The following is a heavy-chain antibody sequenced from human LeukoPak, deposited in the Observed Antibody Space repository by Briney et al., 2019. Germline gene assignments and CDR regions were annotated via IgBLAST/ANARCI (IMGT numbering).Heavy chain of an antibody. J-gene: IGHJ4*02. CDR3: AKEEFYAVPSRYGYRYFDY. D-gene: IGHD5-12*01. CDR2: ISGSGGST. CDR1: GFTFSSYA. V-gene: IGHV3-23*01. Sequence: GGSLRLSCAASGFTFSSYAMSWVRQAPGKGLEWVSAISGSGGSTYYADSVKGRFTISRDNSKNTLYLQMNSLRAEDTAVYYCAKEEFYAVPSRYGYRYFDYWGQGTLVTVSS.